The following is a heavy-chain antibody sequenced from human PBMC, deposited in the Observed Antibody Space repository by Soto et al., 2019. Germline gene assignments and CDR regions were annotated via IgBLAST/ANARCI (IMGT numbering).Heavy chain of an antibody. Sequence: ASVKVSCKASGYTFTSYAMHWVRQAPGQRLEWMGWINAGNGNTKYSQKFQGRVTITRDTSASTAYMELSSLRSEDTAVYYCARVPSRGCSSTSCYLNWFDPWGQGTLVTVSS. CDR2: INAGNGNT. D-gene: IGHD2-2*01. CDR3: ARVPSRGCSSTSCYLNWFDP. J-gene: IGHJ5*02. V-gene: IGHV1-3*01. CDR1: GYTFTSYA.